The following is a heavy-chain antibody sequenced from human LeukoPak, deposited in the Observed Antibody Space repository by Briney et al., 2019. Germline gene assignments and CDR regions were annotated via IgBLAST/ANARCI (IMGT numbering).Heavy chain of an antibody. CDR3: ARDGDYLPGYFDY. CDR1: GFTFRSYS. Sequence: GGSLRLSCSASGFTFRSYSLEWVRQAPGKGLELVSSISSSSSYIYYADSVRGRFTISRDNAKNTLYLQMNSLRAEDTAVYYCARDGDYLPGYFDYWGQGTLVTVSS. V-gene: IGHV3-21*01. CDR2: ISSSSSYI. J-gene: IGHJ4*02. D-gene: IGHD4-17*01.